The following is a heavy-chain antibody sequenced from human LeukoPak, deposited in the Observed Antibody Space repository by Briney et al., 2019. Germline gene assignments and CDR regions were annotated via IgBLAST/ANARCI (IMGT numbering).Heavy chain of an antibody. Sequence: GGSPRLSCAASGFTFSNYAMSWVRQAPGKGLEWVSTISGGDGSTYYAVSVKGRFTISRDNSKNTVYLQMNSLRAEDTAVYYCAKSGLSRFDYWGQGTLVTVSS. CDR2: ISGGDGST. V-gene: IGHV3-23*01. CDR3: AKSGLSRFDY. J-gene: IGHJ4*02. CDR1: GFTFSNYA. D-gene: IGHD2-15*01.